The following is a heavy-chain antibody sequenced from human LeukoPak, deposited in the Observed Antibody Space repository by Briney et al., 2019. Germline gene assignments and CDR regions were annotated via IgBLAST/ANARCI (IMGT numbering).Heavy chain of an antibody. V-gene: IGHV3-11*04. D-gene: IGHD5-18*01. J-gene: IGHJ4*02. CDR2: ISSSGVTT. CDR1: GFTFSDYY. Sequence: PGGSLRLSCAASGFTFSDYYMTRIRQAPGQGLEWISYISSSGVTTYYADSVKGRFTISRDNAKNLLSLFMNSLRAEDTAVYYCASSLNTVKVSPYYFEYWGQGTLVAVS. CDR3: ASSLNTVKVSPYYFEY.